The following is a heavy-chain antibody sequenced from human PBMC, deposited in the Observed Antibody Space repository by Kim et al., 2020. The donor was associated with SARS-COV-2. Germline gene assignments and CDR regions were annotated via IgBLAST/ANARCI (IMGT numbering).Heavy chain of an antibody. V-gene: IGHV1-18*01. D-gene: IGHD2-15*01. J-gene: IGHJ4*02. Sequence: ASVKVSCKASGYTFTSYGISWVRQAPGQGLEWMGWISAYNGNTNYAQKLQGRVTMTTDTSTSTAYMELRRLRSDDTAVYYCARYCSGGSCYSQFDYWGQGALVTVSS. CDR2: ISAYNGNT. CDR3: ARYCSGGSCYSQFDY. CDR1: GYTFTSYG.